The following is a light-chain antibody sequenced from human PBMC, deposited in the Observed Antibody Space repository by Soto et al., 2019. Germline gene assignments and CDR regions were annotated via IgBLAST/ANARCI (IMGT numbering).Light chain of an antibody. J-gene: IGKJ2*01. CDR3: QRYDISPFP. V-gene: IGKV3-20*01. Sequence: EIVLTQSPGTLSLSPGERATLSCRASQSVSSTYLAWYQQKPGQAPRLLIYGASSRATGIPDRLSGSGSGTDFTLTISRLEPEDFAVYYCQRYDISPFPFGQGTKLEIK. CDR2: GAS. CDR1: QSVSSTY.